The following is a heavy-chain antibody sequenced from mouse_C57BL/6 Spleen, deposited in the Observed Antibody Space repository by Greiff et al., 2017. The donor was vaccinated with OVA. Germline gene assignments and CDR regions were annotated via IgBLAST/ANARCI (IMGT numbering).Heavy chain of an antibody. V-gene: IGHV1-64*01. Sequence: VQLQQPGAELVKPGASVKLSCKASGYTFTSYWMHWVKQRPGQGLEWIGMIHPNSGSTNYNEKFKSKATLTVDKSSSTAYMQLSSLTSEDSAVYYCARLRDYDGWFAYWGQGTLVTVSA. CDR3: ARLRDYDGWFAY. J-gene: IGHJ3*01. D-gene: IGHD2-4*01. CDR2: IHPNSGST. CDR1: GYTFTSYW.